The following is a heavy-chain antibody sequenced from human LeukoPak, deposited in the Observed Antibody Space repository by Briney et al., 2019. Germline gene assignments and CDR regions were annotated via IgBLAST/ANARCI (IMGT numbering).Heavy chain of an antibody. Sequence: GRSLGLSCAASGFTFDDYAMHWVRQAPGKGLEWVSGISWNSGSIGYADSVKGRFTISRDNAKNSLYLQMNSLRAEDTALYYCAILEVADDAFDIWGQGTMVTVSS. CDR2: ISWNSGSI. CDR1: GFTFDDYA. CDR3: AILEVADDAFDI. J-gene: IGHJ3*02. V-gene: IGHV3-9*01. D-gene: IGHD1-1*01.